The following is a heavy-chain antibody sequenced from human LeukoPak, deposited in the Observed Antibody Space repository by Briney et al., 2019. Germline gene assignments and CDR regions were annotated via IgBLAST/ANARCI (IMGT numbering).Heavy chain of an antibody. J-gene: IGHJ3*02. Sequence: SETLSLTCTVSGGSISSSSYYWSWIRQPAGRGLEWIGRIYTSGSTNYNPSLKSRVTMSVDTSKNQFSLKLSSVTAADTAVYYCARDVSPITIFGVVMKGAFDIWGQGTMVTVSS. V-gene: IGHV4-61*02. CDR1: GGSISSSSYY. CDR2: IYTSGST. CDR3: ARDVSPITIFGVVMKGAFDI. D-gene: IGHD3-3*01.